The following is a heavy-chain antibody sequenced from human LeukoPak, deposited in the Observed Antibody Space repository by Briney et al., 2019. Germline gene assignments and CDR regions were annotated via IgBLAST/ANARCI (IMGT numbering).Heavy chain of an antibody. J-gene: IGHJ4*02. V-gene: IGHV3-48*03. Sequence: AGGSLRLSGAASGFTFSSYEMNWVPQAPGKGLEWFSYISSSGSTIYYAYSVKGRFTISRDNAKNSLYLQMNSMRAEATAVYYCASTVGYRSSWDWGQGTLVTVSS. CDR3: ASTVGYRSSWD. CDR1: GFTFSSYE. D-gene: IGHD6-13*01. CDR2: ISSSGSTI.